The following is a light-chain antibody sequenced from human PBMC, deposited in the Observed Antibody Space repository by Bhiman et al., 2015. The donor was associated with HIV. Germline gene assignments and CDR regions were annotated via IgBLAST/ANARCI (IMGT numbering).Light chain of an antibody. Sequence: QSALTQPASVSGSPGQSITISCSGSSSDIGGYNYVSWYQQHPGKAPKLIIYDVSNRPSGVSNRFSGSKSGSTASLTISGLQAEDEADYYCSSFTSTSTPWVFGAGTKVTVL. CDR3: SSFTSTSTPWV. J-gene: IGLJ1*01. V-gene: IGLV2-14*03. CDR2: DVS. CDR1: SSDIGGYNY.